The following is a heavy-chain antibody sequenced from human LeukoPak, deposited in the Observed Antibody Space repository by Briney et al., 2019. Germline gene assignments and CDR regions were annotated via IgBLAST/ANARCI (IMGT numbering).Heavy chain of an antibody. Sequence: SATLSLTCTVSGGSISDYSWSWIRQPPGKGLEWIGNIYYSGSANHNPSLKSRVTISRDTSKNQFSLKLTSVTTADTAVYYCARAGGVKTAALDLDYWGQGTLVTVSS. V-gene: IGHV4-59*01. CDR3: ARAGGVKTAALDLDY. CDR2: IYYSGSA. D-gene: IGHD6-25*01. J-gene: IGHJ4*02. CDR1: GGSISDYS.